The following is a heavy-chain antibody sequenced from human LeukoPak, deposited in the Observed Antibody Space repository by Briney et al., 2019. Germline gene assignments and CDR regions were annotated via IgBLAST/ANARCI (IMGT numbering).Heavy chain of an antibody. CDR2: IDAGNGDT. Sequence: GASVKVSCKASGYPFVSYVMHWVRQAPGQRFEWMGWIDAGNGDTRYSQKFQGRVTITRDTSASTAYIELRSLRSEDTAMYYCARGSTSDWPLDHWGQETLVTISS. V-gene: IGHV1-3*01. CDR3: ARGSTSDWPLDH. D-gene: IGHD2-2*01. J-gene: IGHJ4*02. CDR1: GYPFVSYV.